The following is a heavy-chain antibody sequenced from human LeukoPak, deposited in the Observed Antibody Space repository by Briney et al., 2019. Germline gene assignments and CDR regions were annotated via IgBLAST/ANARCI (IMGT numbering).Heavy chain of an antibody. V-gene: IGHV4-4*08. D-gene: IGHD3-10*01. CDR2: IYTSGST. CDR3: ARLKFYGSGSYSDY. Sequence: SETLSLTCTVSGGSISSYYWSWIRQPPGKGLEWIGYIYTSGSTNYNPSLKSRVTMSVDTSKNQFSLKLSSVTAADTAVYYCARLKFYGSGSYSDYWGQGTLVTVSS. CDR1: GGSISSYY. J-gene: IGHJ4*02.